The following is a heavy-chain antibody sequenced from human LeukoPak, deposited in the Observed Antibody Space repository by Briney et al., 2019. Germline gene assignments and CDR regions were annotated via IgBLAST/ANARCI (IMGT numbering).Heavy chain of an antibody. CDR3: YLTVTTSLPADY. Sequence: PGGSLRLSCAASGFTFSSYWMHWVRQAPGKGLEWVAVISYDGSNKYYADSVKGRFTISRDNSKNTLYLQMNSLRAEDTAVYYCYLTVTTSLPADYWGQGTLVTVSS. V-gene: IGHV3-30*03. CDR1: GFTFSSYW. D-gene: IGHD4-17*01. CDR2: ISYDGSNK. J-gene: IGHJ4*02.